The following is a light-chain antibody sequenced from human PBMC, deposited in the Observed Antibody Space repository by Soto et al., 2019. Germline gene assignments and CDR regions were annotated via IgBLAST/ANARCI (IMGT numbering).Light chain of an antibody. J-gene: IGKJ1*01. CDR3: QQYGSSGT. CDR2: GAS. Sequence: EIVLTQSPGTLSLSQGERATLSCRASQSVSNNYLAWYQQKPGQAPRLLIYGASNRATGIPDRFSGSGSGTDFSLTTSRLEPEDFAVYYCQQYGSSGTVSQGTKVDIK. V-gene: IGKV3-20*01. CDR1: QSVSNNY.